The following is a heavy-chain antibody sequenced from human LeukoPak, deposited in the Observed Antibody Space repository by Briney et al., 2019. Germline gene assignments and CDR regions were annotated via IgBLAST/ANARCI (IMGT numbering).Heavy chain of an antibody. CDR3: AKDKSRVGATTTFDY. D-gene: IGHD1-26*01. J-gene: IGHJ4*02. CDR2: ISWNNGSI. V-gene: IGHV3-9*01. Sequence: GGSLRLSCAASGFTFDDYAMHWVRQAPGKGLEWVSGISWNNGSIGYADSVKGRFTISRDNAKNSLYLQMNSLRAEDTALYYCAKDKSRVGATTTFDYWGQGTLVTVSS. CDR1: GFTFDDYA.